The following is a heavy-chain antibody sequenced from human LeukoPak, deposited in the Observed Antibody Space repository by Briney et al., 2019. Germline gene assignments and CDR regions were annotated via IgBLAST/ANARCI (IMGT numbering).Heavy chain of an antibody. CDR3: AKDWARVVVTSDAFDI. D-gene: IGHD3-22*01. V-gene: IGHV3-23*01. Sequence: PGGSLRLSCAASGFTFSSYAMSWVRQAPGKGLEWVSAICGSGGSTYYADSVKGRFTISRDNSKNTLYLQMNSLRAEDTAVYYCAKDWARVVVTSDAFDIWGQGTMVTVSS. CDR1: GFTFSSYA. CDR2: ICGSGGST. J-gene: IGHJ3*02.